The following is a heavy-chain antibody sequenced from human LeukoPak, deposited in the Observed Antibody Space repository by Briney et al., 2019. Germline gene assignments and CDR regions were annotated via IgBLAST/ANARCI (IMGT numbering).Heavy chain of an antibody. CDR3: ATLSLRTGLRLR. CDR1: GGSFSGYY. Sequence: SETLSLTCAVYGGSFSGYYWSWIRQPPGKGLEWIGGINHSGSTNYNPSLKSRVTISVDTSKNQFSLKLSSVTAADTAVYYCATLSLRTGLRLRWGQGTLVTVSS. J-gene: IGHJ4*02. D-gene: IGHD4-17*01. CDR2: INHSGST. V-gene: IGHV4-34*01.